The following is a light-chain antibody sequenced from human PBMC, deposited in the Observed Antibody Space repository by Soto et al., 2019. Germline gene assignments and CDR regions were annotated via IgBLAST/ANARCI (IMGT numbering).Light chain of an antibody. Sequence: DIQMTQSPSTLSASVGDRVTITCRASQTISSWLAWHQQKSGRAPKLLIYDASTLERGDPSRFSGSGSGTEFTLTISSLQPDDFATYFCQQYFSFPYTFGQGTTLQ. CDR3: QQYFSFPYT. J-gene: IGKJ2*01. CDR1: QTISSW. V-gene: IGKV1-5*01. CDR2: DAS.